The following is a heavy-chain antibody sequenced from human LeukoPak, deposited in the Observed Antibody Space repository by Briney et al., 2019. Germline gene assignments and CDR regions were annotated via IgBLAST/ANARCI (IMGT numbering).Heavy chain of an antibody. J-gene: IGHJ4*02. CDR1: GFTFSSYG. V-gene: IGHV3-48*03. CDR2: ISSSGSII. D-gene: IGHD6-19*01. CDR3: ARDDAGYSSGWYWVY. Sequence: GGSLRLSCVVSGFTFSSYGMNWVRQAPGKGLEWVSYISSSGSIIYYTDSVKGRFTISRDNAKNSLYLQMNSLRAEDTAVYYCARDDAGYSSGWYWVYWGQGTLVTVSS.